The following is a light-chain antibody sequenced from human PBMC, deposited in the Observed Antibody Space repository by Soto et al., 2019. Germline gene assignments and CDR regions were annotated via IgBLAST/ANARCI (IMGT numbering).Light chain of an antibody. CDR1: SSDVGGFNY. CDR3: SSYAGSNNWN. Sequence: QSALTQPPSASGSPGQSVTISCTGTSSDVGGFNYVSWYQQHPGKAPKLMIYDVSKRPSGVPDRFSGSKSGNTASLTVSGLQAEEEADYYCSSYAGSNNWNFGTGTKLTVL. CDR2: DVS. V-gene: IGLV2-8*01. J-gene: IGLJ1*01.